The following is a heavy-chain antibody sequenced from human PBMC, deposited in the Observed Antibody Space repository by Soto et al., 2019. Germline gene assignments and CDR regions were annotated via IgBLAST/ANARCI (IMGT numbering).Heavy chain of an antibody. Sequence: QTLSLTCAISGDSVSNNSAAWNWIRQSPSRGLEWLGRTYYRSKWYNDYAVSVKSRITINPDTSKNQFSLQLNSVTPEDTAVYYCARQSGYDALDYSYYGLDVWGQGTTVTVSS. J-gene: IGHJ6*02. D-gene: IGHD5-12*01. CDR2: TYYRSKWYN. CDR1: GDSVSNNSAA. V-gene: IGHV6-1*01. CDR3: ARQSGYDALDYSYYGLDV.